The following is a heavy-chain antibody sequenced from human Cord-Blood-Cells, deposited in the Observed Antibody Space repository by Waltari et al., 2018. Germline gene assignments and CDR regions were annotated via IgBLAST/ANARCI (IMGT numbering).Heavy chain of an antibody. Sequence: QVQLVQSGAEVKKPGSSVKVSCKASGGTFSSYAISWVRQAPGQGLEWMGGIIPIFGTANYAQKFQGRVTITADESTSTAYMELSSLRSEDTAVYYCARGRGYSGYDYYYYYGMDVWGQGTTVTVSS. CDR2: IIPIFGTA. CDR3: ARGRGYSGYDYYYYYGMDV. V-gene: IGHV1-69*01. D-gene: IGHD5-12*01. CDR1: GGTFSSYA. J-gene: IGHJ6*02.